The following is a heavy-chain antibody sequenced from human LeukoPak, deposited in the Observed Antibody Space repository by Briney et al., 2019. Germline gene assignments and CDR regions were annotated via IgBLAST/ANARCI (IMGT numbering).Heavy chain of an antibody. CDR1: GFTFSNYW. V-gene: IGHV3-74*01. J-gene: IGHJ4*02. CDR2: LNSDGSST. CDR3: ARSRYDYIWGIDY. D-gene: IGHD3-16*01. Sequence: GGSLRLSCAASGFTFSNYWMHWVRQAPGKGLVWVSRLNSDGSSTNYADSVKGRFTISRENAKNTLYVQMKSQREEERAVFYCARSRYDYIWGIDYWGQGTLVTISS.